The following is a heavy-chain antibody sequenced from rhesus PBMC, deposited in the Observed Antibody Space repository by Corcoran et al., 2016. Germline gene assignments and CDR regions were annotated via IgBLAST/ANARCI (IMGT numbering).Heavy chain of an antibody. CDR1: GYSISSGYG. CDR2: ISYSGST. CDR3: AAGYSSGWYDYGLDS. V-gene: IGHV4-122*02. J-gene: IGHJ6*01. D-gene: IGHD6-31*01. Sequence: QLQLQESGPGLVKPSETLSLTCAVSGYSISSGYGWSWIRQPPGKGLEWIGYISYSGSTSYNPSLKSRVTISRDTSKNQCSLKLSSVTAADTAVYYCAAGYSSGWYDYGLDSWGQGVVVTVSS.